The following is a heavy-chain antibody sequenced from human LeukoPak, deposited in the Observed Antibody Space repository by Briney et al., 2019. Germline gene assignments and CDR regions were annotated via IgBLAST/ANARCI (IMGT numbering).Heavy chain of an antibody. J-gene: IGHJ4*02. CDR2: IYYSGST. Sequence: SETLSLTCTVSGGSINSYYWSWIRQPPGKGLEWVGYIYYSGSTNYNPSLKSRVTISVDTSKNQFSLKLSSVTAADTAVYYCARGAPYYYDSSGYLFDYWGQGTLVTVSS. D-gene: IGHD3-22*01. CDR1: GGSINSYY. V-gene: IGHV4-59*01. CDR3: ARGAPYYYDSSGYLFDY.